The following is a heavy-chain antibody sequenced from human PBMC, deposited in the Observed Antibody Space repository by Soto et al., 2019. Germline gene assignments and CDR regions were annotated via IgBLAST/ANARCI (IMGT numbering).Heavy chain of an antibody. Sequence: QVQLQESGPGLVKPSQTLSLTCTVSGGSISSGGYYWSWIRQHPGKGLEWIGYIYYSGSTYYNPSLKSRVTISVDTAKYQFSLKLSYVTAADTAVYYCARVRYCSGGSCCARFDPWGQGTLVTVSS. CDR3: ARVRYCSGGSCCARFDP. J-gene: IGHJ5*02. D-gene: IGHD2-15*01. V-gene: IGHV4-31*03. CDR2: IYYSGST. CDR1: GGSISSGGYY.